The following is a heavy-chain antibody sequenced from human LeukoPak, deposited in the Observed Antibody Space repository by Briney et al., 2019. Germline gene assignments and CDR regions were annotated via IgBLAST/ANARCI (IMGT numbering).Heavy chain of an antibody. J-gene: IGHJ6*02. CDR1: GYTFTGYY. CDR2: INPNSGGT. CDR3: ARDFYQLLPYYYYGMDV. Sequence: GASVKVSCRASGYTFTGYYMSWVRQAPGQGLEWMGWINPNSGGTNYAQKFQGRVTMTRDTSISTAYMELSRLRSDDTAVYYCARDFYQLLPYYYYGMDVWGQGTTVTVSS. V-gene: IGHV1-2*02. D-gene: IGHD2-2*01.